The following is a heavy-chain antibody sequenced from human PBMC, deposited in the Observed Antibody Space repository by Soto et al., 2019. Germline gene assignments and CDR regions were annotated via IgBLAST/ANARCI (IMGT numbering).Heavy chain of an antibody. Sequence: GASVKVSCKASGYTFTSYDINWVRQATGQGLEWMGWMNPNSGNTGYAQKFQGRVTMTRNTSISTAYMELSSLRSEDTAVYYCARGFRSCSSTSCLYNFDYWGQGTLVTVSS. CDR2: MNPNSGNT. D-gene: IGHD2-2*01. CDR1: GYTFTSYD. V-gene: IGHV1-8*01. J-gene: IGHJ4*02. CDR3: ARGFRSCSSTSCLYNFDY.